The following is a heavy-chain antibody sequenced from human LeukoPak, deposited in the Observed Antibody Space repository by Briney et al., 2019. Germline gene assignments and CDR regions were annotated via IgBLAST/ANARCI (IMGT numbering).Heavy chain of an antibody. Sequence: SETLSLTCAVYGGSFSGYYWSWIRQPPGKGLEWIGEINHSGSTNYNPSLKSRVTISVDTSKSQFSLKLSSVTAADTAVYYCARGPLGSTSRLIDYWGQGTLVTVSS. D-gene: IGHD2-2*01. V-gene: IGHV4-34*01. CDR1: GGSFSGYY. CDR2: INHSGST. J-gene: IGHJ4*02. CDR3: ARGPLGSTSRLIDY.